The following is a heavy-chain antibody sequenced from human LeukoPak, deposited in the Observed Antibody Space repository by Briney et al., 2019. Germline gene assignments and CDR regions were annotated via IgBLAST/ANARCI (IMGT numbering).Heavy chain of an antibody. CDR2: ISDSSDST. CDR3: AKKGRSWSMGS. V-gene: IGHV3-23*01. CDR1: GFNFSSSA. J-gene: IGHJ5*01. Sequence: GGSLRLSCAASGFNFSSSATSWVRQAPGKGLEWVSGISDSSDSTFYADSVKGRFTISRDKSENTLYLQMNSLRAEDTAVYYCAKKGRSWSMGSCGHGTLVTVSS.